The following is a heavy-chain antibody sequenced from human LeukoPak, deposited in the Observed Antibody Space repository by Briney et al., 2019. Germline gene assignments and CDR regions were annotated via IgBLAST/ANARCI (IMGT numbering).Heavy chain of an antibody. D-gene: IGHD3-3*01. J-gene: IGHJ4*02. Sequence: PGGSLRLSCAASGFTFSSYWMSWVRQAPGKGLEWAANIKQDGSEKYYVDSVKGRFTISRDNAKNSLYLQMNSLRAEDTAVYYCARGYDFWSGYYLYWGQGTLVTVSS. CDR3: ARGYDFWSGYYLY. CDR1: GFTFSSYW. CDR2: IKQDGSEK. V-gene: IGHV3-7*04.